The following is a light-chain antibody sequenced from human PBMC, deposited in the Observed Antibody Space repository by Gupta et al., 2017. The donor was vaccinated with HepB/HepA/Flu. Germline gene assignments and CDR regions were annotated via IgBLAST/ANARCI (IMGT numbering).Light chain of an antibody. J-gene: IGKJ3*01. CDR2: AAS. V-gene: IGKV1-9*01. Sequence: DIQLTQSPSFLSASVGDRVTITCRASQGISSYLAWYQQKPGKAPKLLIYAASTLQSGVPSRFSGSGSGTEFTLTISILQPEDFATYYCQQLNSYPLTFGHGTKVDIK. CDR3: QQLNSYPLT. CDR1: QGISSY.